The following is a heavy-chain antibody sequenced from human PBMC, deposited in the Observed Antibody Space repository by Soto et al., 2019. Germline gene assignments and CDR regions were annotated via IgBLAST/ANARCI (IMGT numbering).Heavy chain of an antibody. CDR3: ARRGRYKTMTMVPAFDS. Sequence: QVQLQQWGAGLLKPSETLSLTCAVYGGSLSVYSWSWIRQPPGKGLEWIGDIDHSGSTNYNPSLNSRLTISVDTSKKHFYLNLTSVTAADTALYYCARRGRYKTMTMVPAFDSWGQGTLVSVSS. V-gene: IGHV4-34*02. CDR1: GGSLSVYS. J-gene: IGHJ5*01. CDR2: IDHSGST. D-gene: IGHD3-10*01.